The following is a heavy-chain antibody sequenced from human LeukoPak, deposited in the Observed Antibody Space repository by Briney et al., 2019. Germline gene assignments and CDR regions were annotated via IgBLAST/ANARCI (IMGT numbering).Heavy chain of an antibody. J-gene: IGHJ4*02. Sequence: SETLSLTCAVYGGSFSGYYWSWIRQPPGKGLEWIGEINHSGSTNYNPPLKSRVTISVDTSKNQFSLKLSSVTAADTAVYYCARTVVPAAPDDYWGQGTLVTVSS. V-gene: IGHV4-34*01. D-gene: IGHD2-2*01. CDR3: ARTVVPAAPDDY. CDR1: GGSFSGYY. CDR2: INHSGST.